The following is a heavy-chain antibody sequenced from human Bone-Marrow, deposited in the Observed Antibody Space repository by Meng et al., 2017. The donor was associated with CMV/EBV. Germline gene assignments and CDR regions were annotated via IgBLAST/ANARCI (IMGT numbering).Heavy chain of an antibody. Sequence: GESLKISCAASGFTFSSYAMSWVRQAPGKGLEWVSAISGSGGSTYYADSVKGRFTISRDNAKNSLYLQMNSLRAEDTAVYYCARERGGGPWGQGTLVTVSS. J-gene: IGHJ5*02. CDR3: ARERGGGP. D-gene: IGHD5-12*01. V-gene: IGHV3-23*01. CDR2: ISGSGGST. CDR1: GFTFSSYA.